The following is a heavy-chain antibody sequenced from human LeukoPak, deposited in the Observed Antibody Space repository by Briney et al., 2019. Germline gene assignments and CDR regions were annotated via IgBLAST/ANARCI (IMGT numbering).Heavy chain of an antibody. Sequence: GGSLRLSCAASGFTFSSYGMHWVRQAPGKGLEWVAVIWYDGSNKYYADSVKGRFTISRDNSKNTLYLQMNSLRAEDTAVYYCARVTSSGFYDAFDIWGQGTMVTVSS. CDR2: IWYDGSNK. CDR3: ARVTSSGFYDAFDI. J-gene: IGHJ3*02. D-gene: IGHD6-19*01. CDR1: GFTFSSYG. V-gene: IGHV3-33*01.